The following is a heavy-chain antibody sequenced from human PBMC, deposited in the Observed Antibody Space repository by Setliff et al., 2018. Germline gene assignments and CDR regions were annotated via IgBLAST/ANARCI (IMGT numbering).Heavy chain of an antibody. J-gene: IGHJ5*02. V-gene: IGHV1-2*02. CDR2: INPKSGGT. D-gene: IGHD3-16*01. Sequence: GASVKVSCKASGYSFTDYYMHWVRQVPGRGLEWMGWINPKSGGTRYAQKFQGRVTMTRDTSISTAYTELSSLRSDDTAVYYCARDGISWLMWFDPWGQGTLVTVSS. CDR3: ARDGISWLMWFDP. CDR1: GYSFTDYY.